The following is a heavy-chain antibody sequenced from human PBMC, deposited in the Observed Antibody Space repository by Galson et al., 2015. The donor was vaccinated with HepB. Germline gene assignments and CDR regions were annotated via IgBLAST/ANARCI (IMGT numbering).Heavy chain of an antibody. V-gene: IGHV1-8*01. CDR2: MNPNTGNT. D-gene: IGHD3-16*01. CDR1: GYTFTSYD. Sequence: SVKVSCKASGYTFTSYDIHWVRQATGQGLEWMGWMNPNTGNTGYVQKFQDRVTMTRDTSISTAYMELSSLRSEDTAVYYCARRLRFPDYWGQGTLVTVSS. CDR3: ARRLRFPDY. J-gene: IGHJ4*02.